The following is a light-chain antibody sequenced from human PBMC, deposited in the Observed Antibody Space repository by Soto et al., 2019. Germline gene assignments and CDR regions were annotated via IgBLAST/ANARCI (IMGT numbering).Light chain of an antibody. V-gene: IGKV3D-20*02. CDR2: GAS. J-gene: IGKJ5*01. Sequence: EIVLTPSPGTLSLSPGERATLSCRASQSVSSNYLAWYQQKPSQAPRLLIYGASSRATGIPDRFSGSGSGTDFTLTIRRLEPEDFAVYYCQQRSNWITFGQGTRLEIK. CDR3: QQRSNWIT. CDR1: QSVSSNY.